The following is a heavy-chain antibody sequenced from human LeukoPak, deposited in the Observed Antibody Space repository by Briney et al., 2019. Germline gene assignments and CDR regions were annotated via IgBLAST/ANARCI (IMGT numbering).Heavy chain of an antibody. Sequence: GGSLRLSCAASGFTFSSYSMNWVRQAPGKGLEWVSSISSSSSYIYYADSVKGRFTISRDNAKNSLYLQMNSLRAEDTAVYYCARGGGWYYYYGMDVWGQGTTVTVSS. V-gene: IGHV3-21*01. CDR3: ARGGGWYYYYGMDV. CDR1: GFTFSSYS. CDR2: ISSSSSYI. J-gene: IGHJ6*02. D-gene: IGHD2-15*01.